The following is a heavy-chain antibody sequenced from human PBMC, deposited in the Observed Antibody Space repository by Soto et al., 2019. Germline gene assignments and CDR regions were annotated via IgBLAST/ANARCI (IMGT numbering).Heavy chain of an antibody. Sequence: SQTLSLTCTVSGGSISSGDYYWSWIRQPPGKGLEWIGYIYYSGSTYYNPSLKSRVTISVDTSKNQFSLKLSSVTAADTAVYYCARNYYDSSGYWPYYYYGMDVWGQGTTVTVSS. CDR1: GGSISSGDYY. CDR2: IYYSGST. J-gene: IGHJ6*02. D-gene: IGHD3-22*01. V-gene: IGHV4-30-4*01. CDR3: ARNYYDSSGYWPYYYYGMDV.